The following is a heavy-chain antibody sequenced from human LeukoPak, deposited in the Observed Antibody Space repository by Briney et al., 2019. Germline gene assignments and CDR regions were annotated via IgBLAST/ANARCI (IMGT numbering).Heavy chain of an antibody. CDR1: GYTFTSYG. V-gene: IGHV7-4-1*02. CDR2: LNTNTGNP. CDR3: ARGSPVFDY. J-gene: IGHJ4*02. D-gene: IGHD4-11*01. Sequence: ASVKVSCKASGYTFTSYGISRVRQAPGQGLEWMGWLNTNTGNPTYAQGFTGRFVFSLDTSVSTAYLQISSLKAEDTAVYYCARGSPVFDYWGQGTLVSVSS.